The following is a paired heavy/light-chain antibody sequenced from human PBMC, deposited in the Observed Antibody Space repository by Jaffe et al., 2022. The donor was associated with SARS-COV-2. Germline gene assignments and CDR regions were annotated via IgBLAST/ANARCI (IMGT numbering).Heavy chain of an antibody. V-gene: IGHV4-34*01. Sequence: QVQIHQWGAGLLKPSETLFLTCAVYGGSFSGSYWSWIRQPPGKGLEWIGEINHSGSTNYNLSLKSRVTISVDTSKNQFSLNMSSVTAADTAVYYCARGRPGSGSYSFRFAEYFQHWGQGTLVTVSS. CDR3: ARGRPGSGSYSFRFAEYFQH. CDR2: INHSGST. CDR1: GGSFSGSY. D-gene: IGHD3-10*01. J-gene: IGHJ1*01.
Light chain of an antibody. CDR2: DNN. J-gene: IGLJ2*01. CDR1: SSNIGNYY. V-gene: IGLV1-51*01. Sequence: QSVLTQPPSVSAAPGQKVTISCSGSSSNIGNYYVSWYQQLPGTAPKLLIYDNNKRPSGIPDRFSGSKSGTSATLGITGLQTGDEADYYCGTSDSSLSAFVVFGGGTKLTVL. CDR3: GTSDSSLSAFVV.